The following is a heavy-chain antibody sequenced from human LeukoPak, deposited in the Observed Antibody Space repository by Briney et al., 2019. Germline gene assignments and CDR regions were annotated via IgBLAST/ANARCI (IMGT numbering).Heavy chain of an antibody. Sequence: GGSLRLSCAASGFTFSSYGMSWVRQAPGKGLEWVSVISGSGSSTYYADSVKGRFTISRDNSKNTLYLQMNSLRAEDTAVYYCAKGGSHNLFDYWGQGTLVTVSS. J-gene: IGHJ4*02. CDR1: GFTFSSYG. CDR2: ISGSGSST. CDR3: AKGGSHNLFDY. D-gene: IGHD1-26*01. V-gene: IGHV3-23*01.